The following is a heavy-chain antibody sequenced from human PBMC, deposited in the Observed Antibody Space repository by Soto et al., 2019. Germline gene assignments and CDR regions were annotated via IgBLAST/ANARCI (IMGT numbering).Heavy chain of an antibody. CDR3: ARDPCLGDHQC. CDR2: ISAYSGKT. J-gene: IGHJ1*01. CDR1: GYTFTTYG. Sequence: ASVKVSCKTSGYTFTTYGISWVRQAPGQGLEWVGWISAYSGKTHYAQKFQGKVTMTTDTSTNTAYLELRSLRSDDTAVYYCARDPCLGDHQCWGQGTLVTVSS. D-gene: IGHD3-16*01. V-gene: IGHV1-18*01.